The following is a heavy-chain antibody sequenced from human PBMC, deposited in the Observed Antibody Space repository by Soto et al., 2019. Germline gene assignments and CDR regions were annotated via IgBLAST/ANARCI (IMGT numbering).Heavy chain of an antibody. CDR1: GFTFSSYS. J-gene: IGHJ3*02. Sequence: TGGSLRLSCAASGFTFSSYSMSWVRQAPGKGLEWVSAISGSGGSTYYADSVKGRFTISRDNSKNTLYLQMNSLRAEDTAVYYCAKTLFLSGDAFDIWGQGTMVTVSS. D-gene: IGHD3-16*01. CDR2: ISGSGGST. CDR3: AKTLFLSGDAFDI. V-gene: IGHV3-23*01.